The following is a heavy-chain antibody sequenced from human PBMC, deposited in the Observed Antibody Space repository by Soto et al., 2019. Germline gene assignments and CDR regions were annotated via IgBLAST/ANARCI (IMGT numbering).Heavy chain of an antibody. D-gene: IGHD6-13*01. Sequence: QVQLQQSGPGLVKPSQTLSLTCAISGDSVSSNSAAWTWIRQSPSRGLEWLGRTYYRSKWNNDXXRSVKSRITIXXDXSXXQFSLQLNSVTPEDTAVYYCARQIAATRTAGTFDYWGQGTLVTVSS. CDR1: GDSVSSNSAA. J-gene: IGHJ4*02. V-gene: IGHV6-1*01. CDR3: ARQIAATRTAGTFDY. CDR2: TYYRSKWNN.